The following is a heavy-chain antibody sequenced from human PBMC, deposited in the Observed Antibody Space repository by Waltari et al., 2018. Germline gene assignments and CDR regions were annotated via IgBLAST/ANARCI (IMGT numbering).Heavy chain of an antibody. CDR3: ARDPYDYVWGSYRPPGY. V-gene: IGHV1-2*02. CDR1: GYTFTGYY. CDR2: INPNSGGT. Sequence: QVQLVQSGAEVKKPGASVKVSCKASGYTFTGYYMHWVRQAPGQGLEWMGWINPNSGGTNYAQKFQGRVTMTRDTSISTAYMELSRLRSDDTAVYYCARDPYDYVWGSYRPPGYWGQGTLVTVSS. J-gene: IGHJ4*02. D-gene: IGHD3-16*02.